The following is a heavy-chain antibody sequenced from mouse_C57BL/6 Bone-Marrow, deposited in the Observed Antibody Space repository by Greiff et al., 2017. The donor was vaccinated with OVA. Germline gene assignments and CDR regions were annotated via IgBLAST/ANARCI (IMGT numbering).Heavy chain of an antibody. D-gene: IGHD2-5*01. V-gene: IGHV1-42*01. CDR3: ASKIGAYYSNYDAMDY. CDR1: GYSFTGYY. J-gene: IGHJ4*01. CDR2: INPSTGGT. Sequence: EVQLQQSGPELVKPGASVKISCKASGYSFTGYYMNWVKQSPEKSLEWIGEINPSTGGTTYNQKFKAKATLTVDKSSSTAYMQLKSLTSEDSAVYYCASKIGAYYSNYDAMDYWGQGTSVTVSS.